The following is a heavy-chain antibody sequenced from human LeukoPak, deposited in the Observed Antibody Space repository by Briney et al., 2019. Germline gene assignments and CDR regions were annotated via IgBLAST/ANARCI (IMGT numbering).Heavy chain of an antibody. CDR1: GLTVNDAW. CDR3: TTGGHYYGS. V-gene: IGHV3-15*04. D-gene: IGHD3-10*01. CDR2: LERKADGGTV. J-gene: IGHJ5*02. Sequence: GGSLRLSCAASGLTVNDAWMSWVRQAPGKGLEWVGRLERKADGGTVDYDAPVKGRFTISGDDSKNTLFLQMNSLEIDDTAVYYCTTGGHYYGSWGQGTLVTVSS.